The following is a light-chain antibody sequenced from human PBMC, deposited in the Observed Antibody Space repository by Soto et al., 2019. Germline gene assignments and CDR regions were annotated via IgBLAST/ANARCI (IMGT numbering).Light chain of an antibody. Sequence: DIQMTQSPSSLSVFVGDRVTITCQASQDITKYLNWFQQKPGKAPKLLIYDASNLETGVPSRFTGSGSGTEFTFTISSLQPADVATYYCQQSNNLPLTFGGGTKADIK. CDR2: DAS. J-gene: IGKJ4*01. CDR3: QQSNNLPLT. CDR1: QDITKY. V-gene: IGKV1-33*01.